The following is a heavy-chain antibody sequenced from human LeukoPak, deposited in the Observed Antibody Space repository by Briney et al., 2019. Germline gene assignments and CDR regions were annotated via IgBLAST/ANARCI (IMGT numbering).Heavy chain of an antibody. Sequence: PGGSLRLSCAASGFTFSSYGMHWVRQAPGKGLEWVAVISYDGSNKYYADSVKGRFTISRDNSKNTLYLQMNSLRAEDTAVYYCARDGDGYSYGKYYFDYWGQGTLVTVSS. CDR1: GFTFSSYG. V-gene: IGHV3-30*03. D-gene: IGHD5-18*01. CDR3: ARDGDGYSYGKYYFDY. J-gene: IGHJ4*02. CDR2: ISYDGSNK.